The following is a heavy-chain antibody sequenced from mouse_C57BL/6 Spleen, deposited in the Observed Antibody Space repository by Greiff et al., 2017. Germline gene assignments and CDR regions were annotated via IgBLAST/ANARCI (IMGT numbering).Heavy chain of an antibody. CDR3: ARDYGSSDCYFDV. CDR1: GYTFTSYW. D-gene: IGHD1-1*01. V-gene: IGHV1-53*01. J-gene: IGHJ1*03. CDR2: INPSNGGT. Sequence: QVQLQQPGTELVKPGASVKLSCKASGYTFTSYWMHWVKQRPGKGLEWIGNINPSNGGTNYNEQFKSKATLTVDKSSSTAYMQLSILTAEDSSVYYCARDYGSSDCYFDVWGTGTTVTVSS.